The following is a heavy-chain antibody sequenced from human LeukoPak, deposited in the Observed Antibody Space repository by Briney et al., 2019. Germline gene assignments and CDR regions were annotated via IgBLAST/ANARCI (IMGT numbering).Heavy chain of an antibody. CDR2: INHSGST. J-gene: IGHJ4*02. D-gene: IGHD3-16*02. CDR1: GGSFSGYY. CDR3: ARGYYDYVWGSYRHYYFDY. V-gene: IGHV4-34*01. Sequence: PSETLSLTCAVYGGSFSGYYWSWIRQPPGKGLERIGEINHSGSTNYNPSLKSRVTISVDTSKNQFSLKLSSVTAADTAVYYCARGYYDYVWGSYRHYYFDYWGQGTLVTVSS.